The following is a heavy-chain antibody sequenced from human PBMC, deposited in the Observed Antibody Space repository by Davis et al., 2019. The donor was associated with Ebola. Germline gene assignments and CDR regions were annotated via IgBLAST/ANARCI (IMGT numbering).Heavy chain of an antibody. Sequence: QVSCKDSENTFTSYWIAWVRHVPGKGLEWMGIIYTGDSDTRYSPSFRGQVTISADKSFKTAFLQWTSLKASDTAMYYCASLRRTITGMDDGFDIWGQGTMVTVSS. J-gene: IGHJ3*02. D-gene: IGHD1-1*01. CDR1: ENTFTSYW. CDR2: IYTGDSDT. V-gene: IGHV5-51*01. CDR3: ASLRRTITGMDDGFDI.